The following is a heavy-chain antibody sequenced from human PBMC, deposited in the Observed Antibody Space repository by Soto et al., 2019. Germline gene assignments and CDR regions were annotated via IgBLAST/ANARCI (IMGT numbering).Heavy chain of an antibody. Sequence: QPGGSLRLSCAASGFTFSSYSMNWVRQAPGKGLDWVSYISSSSSTIYYADSVKGRFTISRDNAKNSLYLQMNSLRDEDTAVYYCARDVLLWFGELLGPDAFDIWGQGTMVTVSS. J-gene: IGHJ3*02. CDR1: GFTFSSYS. V-gene: IGHV3-48*02. D-gene: IGHD3-10*01. CDR2: ISSSSSTI. CDR3: ARDVLLWFGELLGPDAFDI.